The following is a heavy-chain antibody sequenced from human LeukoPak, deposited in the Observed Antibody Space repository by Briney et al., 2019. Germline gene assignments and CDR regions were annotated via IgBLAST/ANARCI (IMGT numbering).Heavy chain of an antibody. V-gene: IGHV3-21*01. CDR1: GFTFSSYS. D-gene: IGHD3-3*01. CDR2: ISSSSSYI. J-gene: IGHJ4*02. CDR3: ARGITIFGVVINGPLDY. Sequence: PGGSLRLSCAASGFTFSSYSMNWVRQAPGKGLEWVSSISSSSSYIYYADSVKGRFTISRDNAKNSLYLQMNSLRAEDTAVYYCARGITIFGVVINGPLDYWGQGTLVTVSS.